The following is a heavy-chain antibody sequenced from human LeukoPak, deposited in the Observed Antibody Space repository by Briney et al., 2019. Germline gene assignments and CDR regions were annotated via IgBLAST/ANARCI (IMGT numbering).Heavy chain of an antibody. J-gene: IGHJ4*02. D-gene: IGHD5-18*01. Sequence: GASVKVSCKVSGYTLTELSMHWVRQAPGKGLEWMGGFDPEDGETIYAQKFQGRVTMTEDTSTDTAYMELSSLRSEDTAVYYCATGIGRIQLWLLDYWGQGTLVTVSS. CDR3: ATGIGRIQLWLLDY. CDR2: FDPEDGET. CDR1: GYTLTELS. V-gene: IGHV1-24*01.